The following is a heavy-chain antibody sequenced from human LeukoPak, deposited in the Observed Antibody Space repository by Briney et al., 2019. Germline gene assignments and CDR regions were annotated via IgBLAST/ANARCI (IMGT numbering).Heavy chain of an antibody. CDR1: GGSFSGYY. V-gene: IGHV4-31*11. CDR2: IYYSGST. J-gene: IGHJ2*01. CDR3: ARDVVGATSFDL. Sequence: KPSETLSLTCAVYGGSFSGYYWSWIRQHPGKGLEWIGYIYYSGSTYYNPSLKSRVTISVDTSKNQFSLKLSSVTAADTAVYYCARDVVGATSFDLWGRGTLVTVSS. D-gene: IGHD1-26*01.